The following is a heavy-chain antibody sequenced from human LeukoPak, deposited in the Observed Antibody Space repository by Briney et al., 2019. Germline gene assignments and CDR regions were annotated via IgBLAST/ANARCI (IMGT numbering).Heavy chain of an antibody. CDR3: AKESSYYGSGSYYKAFDY. CDR2: ISGSASST. J-gene: IGHJ4*02. D-gene: IGHD3-10*01. Sequence: PGGSLRLSCAVSGFTFSSYAMSWVRQAPGKGLEWVSAISGSASSTYYADSVKGRFTISRDNSKNTLYLQMNSLRAEDTAVYYCAKESSYYGSGSYYKAFDYWGQGTLVTVSS. V-gene: IGHV3-23*01. CDR1: GFTFSSYA.